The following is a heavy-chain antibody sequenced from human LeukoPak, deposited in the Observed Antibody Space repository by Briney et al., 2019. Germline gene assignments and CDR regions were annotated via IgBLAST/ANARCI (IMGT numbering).Heavy chain of an antibody. V-gene: IGHV1-18*01. J-gene: IGHJ4*02. CDR3: ARDESIAVAGMGDY. Sequence: ASVKVSCKASGYTFTSYGINWVRHAPGQGLEWMGWISAYNGNTNYAQKLQGRVTMTTDTSTSRAYMELRSLRSDDTAVYYCARDESIAVAGMGDYWGQGSLVTVSS. CDR2: ISAYNGNT. D-gene: IGHD6-19*01. CDR1: GYTFTSYG.